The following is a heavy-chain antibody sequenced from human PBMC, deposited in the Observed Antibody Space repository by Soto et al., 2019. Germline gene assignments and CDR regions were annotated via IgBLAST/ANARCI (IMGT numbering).Heavy chain of an antibody. V-gene: IGHV1-18*01. CDR3: ARDPTHYDYIWGSYRPTDY. CDR2: ISAYNGNT. Sequence: QVQLVQSGAEVKKPGASVKVSCKASGYTFTSYGISWVRQAPGQGLEWMGWISAYNGNTNYAQKLQGRVTMTTDTSTSTAYMELRSLRSDDTVVYYCARDPTHYDYIWGSYRPTDYWGQGTLVTVSS. J-gene: IGHJ4*02. D-gene: IGHD3-16*02. CDR1: GYTFTSYG.